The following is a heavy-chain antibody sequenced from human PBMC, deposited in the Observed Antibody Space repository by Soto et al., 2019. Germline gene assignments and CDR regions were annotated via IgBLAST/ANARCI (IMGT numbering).Heavy chain of an antibody. V-gene: IGHV1-24*01. CDR1: GYTLTELS. J-gene: IGHJ6*02. CDR3: VNAISGGVAVAHGMDV. Sequence: ASVKVSCKVSGYTLTELSMHWVRQAPGKGLEWMGVFDAEDGAASYAQNFQGRVTMTVDTSTDTAYMEVTSLRSEDTAVYYCVNAISGGVAVAHGMDVWGQGTTVTVSS. D-gene: IGHD6-19*01. CDR2: FDAEDGAA.